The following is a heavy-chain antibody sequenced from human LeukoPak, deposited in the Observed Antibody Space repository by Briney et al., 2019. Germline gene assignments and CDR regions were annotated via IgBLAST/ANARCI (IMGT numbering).Heavy chain of an antibody. Sequence: GSLRLSCAASGFTFSSYEMNWVRQAPGKGLEWLSYIASDGSAIYYADSVKGRFTISRDNAENSLFLHMNSLRAEDTAIYYCVRDSSAWGRAGFDFWGQGTLVTVSS. J-gene: IGHJ4*02. CDR3: VRDSSAWGRAGFDF. V-gene: IGHV3-48*03. D-gene: IGHD3-16*01. CDR2: IASDGSAI. CDR1: GFTFSSYE.